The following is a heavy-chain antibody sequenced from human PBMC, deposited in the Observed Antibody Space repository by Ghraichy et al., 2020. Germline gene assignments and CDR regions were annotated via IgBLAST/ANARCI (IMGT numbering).Heavy chain of an antibody. CDR2: IYYSGST. J-gene: IGHJ4*02. V-gene: IGHV4-59*01. D-gene: IGHD3-10*01. CDR3: SRGLPTAYASGTYYNPFDY. CDR1: GGSINNYY. Sequence: SETLSLTCSVSGGSINNYYWNWIRQPPGEGLEWIGNIYYSGSTIYNPSLKSRVTISLDTSKNQFSLKLTSVTAADTAVYYCSRGLPTAYASGTYYNPFDYWGEGTLVTVSS.